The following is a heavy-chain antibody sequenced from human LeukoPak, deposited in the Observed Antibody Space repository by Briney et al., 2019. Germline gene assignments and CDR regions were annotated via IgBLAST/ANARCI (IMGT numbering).Heavy chain of an antibody. J-gene: IGHJ3*02. D-gene: IGHD3-22*01. Sequence: GESLKISCKGSGYSFTSYWIGWVRQVPGKGLEWMGIIYPGDSDTRYSPSFQGQVTISADKSISTAYLQWSSLKASDTAMYYCARQGSITMIDGAFDIWGQGTMVTASS. V-gene: IGHV5-51*01. CDR1: GYSFTSYW. CDR2: IYPGDSDT. CDR3: ARQGSITMIDGAFDI.